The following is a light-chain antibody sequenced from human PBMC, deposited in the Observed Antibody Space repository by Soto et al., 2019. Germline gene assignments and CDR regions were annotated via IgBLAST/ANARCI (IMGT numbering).Light chain of an antibody. V-gene: IGLV2-8*01. J-gene: IGLJ2*01. CDR2: EVS. CDR1: SSDVGGYNY. Sequence: QSVLTQPPSASGSPGQSVTISCTGTSSDVGGYNYVSWYQQHPGKAPKLMIYEVSKRPSGVPERFSGSKSGNTPSLTVSGLQAEDEADYYCSSYAGSNNLVFGGGTKLTVL. CDR3: SSYAGSNNLV.